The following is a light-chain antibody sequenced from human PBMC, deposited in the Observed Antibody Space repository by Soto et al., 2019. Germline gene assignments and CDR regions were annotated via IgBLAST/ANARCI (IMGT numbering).Light chain of an antibody. CDR1: QSVSSSY. V-gene: IGKV3-20*01. J-gene: IGKJ1*01. Sequence: EIVLTQSPGTLSLSPGERVTLSCRASQSVSSSYLAWYQQKPGQAPRLLIYGASSRATGIPDRFSGSGSGTDFTLTIGRLEPEDFAVYYCQQYDTSPWTFGQGIKVEVK. CDR2: GAS. CDR3: QQYDTSPWT.